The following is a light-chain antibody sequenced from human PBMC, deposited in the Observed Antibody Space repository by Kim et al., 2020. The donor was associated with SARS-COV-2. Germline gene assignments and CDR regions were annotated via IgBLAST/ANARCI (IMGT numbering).Light chain of an antibody. CDR3: SSYTIGNIFVV. Sequence: PGHPITFSCTGISSDGYNYVSWYQQLPGKAPRLIIYDVTYRPSGISSRFSGSQSGTTASLTISGLLTEDEGDYYCSSYTIGNIFVVFGGGTKVTVL. J-gene: IGLJ2*01. CDR2: DVT. CDR1: SSDGYNY. V-gene: IGLV2-14*04.